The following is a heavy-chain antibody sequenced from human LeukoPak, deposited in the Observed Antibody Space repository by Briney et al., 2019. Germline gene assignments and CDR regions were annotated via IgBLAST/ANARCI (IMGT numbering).Heavy chain of an antibody. CDR3: ARADSSGYEHFDY. D-gene: IGHD3-22*01. V-gene: IGHV4-59*01. CDR1: GDSLSSYY. Sequence: PSETLSLTCTVSGDSLSSYYWSWIRQPPGQGLEWIGNIYYSGSTNYNPALKSRVTISVDRSKNHFSLKLSSVTAADTAVYYCARADSSGYEHFDYWGQGTLVTVSS. CDR2: IYYSGST. J-gene: IGHJ4*02.